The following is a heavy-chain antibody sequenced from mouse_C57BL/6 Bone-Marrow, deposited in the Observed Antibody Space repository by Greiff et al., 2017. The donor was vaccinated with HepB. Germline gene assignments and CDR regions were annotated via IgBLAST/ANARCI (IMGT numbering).Heavy chain of an antibody. CDR3: ARSYYGSGVLAY. Sequence: QVQLQQPGAELVKPGASVKLSCKASGYTFISYWMHWVKQRPGQGLEWIGMIHPNSGSTNYNEKFKSKATLTVDKSSSTAYMQLSSLTSEDSAVYYCARSYYGSGVLAYWGQGTLVTVSA. V-gene: IGHV1-64*01. J-gene: IGHJ3*01. CDR1: GYTFISYW. CDR2: IHPNSGST. D-gene: IGHD1-1*01.